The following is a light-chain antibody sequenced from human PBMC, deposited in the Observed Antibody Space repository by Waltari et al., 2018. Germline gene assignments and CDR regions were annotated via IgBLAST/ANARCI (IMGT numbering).Light chain of an antibody. V-gene: IGKV1-8*01. J-gene: IGKJ2*01. CDR3: QQYISYPYT. Sequence: AIRMTKSPSSSPASTGDRVTITCRASQGISSYLAWYQQKPGEAPKLLIYAASTLRTGVPSRFSGSGSGTDFTLTINCLQSEDFATYYCQQYISYPYTFGQGTKLEIK. CDR1: QGISSY. CDR2: AAS.